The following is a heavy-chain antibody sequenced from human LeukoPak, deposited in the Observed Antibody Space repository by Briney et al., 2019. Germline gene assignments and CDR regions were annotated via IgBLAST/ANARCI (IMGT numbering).Heavy chain of an antibody. V-gene: IGHV4-4*09. CDR3: ARQKGASDVDV. Sequence: SETLSLTCTVSGGSISSYYWSWIRQPPGKGLEWIGYIYTSGSTNYNPSLKSRVTISVDTSKNKFSLKLSSVTAADTAVYYCARQKGASDVDVWGKGTTVTVSS. CDR1: GGSISSYY. J-gene: IGHJ6*04. CDR2: IYTSGST.